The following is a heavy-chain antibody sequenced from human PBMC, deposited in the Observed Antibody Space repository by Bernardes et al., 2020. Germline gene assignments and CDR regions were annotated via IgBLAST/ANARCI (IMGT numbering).Heavy chain of an antibody. CDR3: AKADCGSECYYRLGN. CDR1: GFTFSSYT. V-gene: IGHV3-23*01. J-gene: IGHJ4*02. Sequence: GGSLRLSCAASGFTFSSYTMTWVRQAPGKGLEWVSGISGSGRNTYYGDSVKGRFTISRDNSKNTLHLQLNSLRAEDTAVYFCAKADCGSECYYRLGNWGQGTRVTVSS. D-gene: IGHD2-21*01. CDR2: ISGSGRNT.